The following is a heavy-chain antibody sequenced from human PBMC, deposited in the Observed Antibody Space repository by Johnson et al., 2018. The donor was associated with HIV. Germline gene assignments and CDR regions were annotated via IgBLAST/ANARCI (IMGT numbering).Heavy chain of an antibody. V-gene: IGHV3-11*04. CDR2: MSSSGSTI. J-gene: IGHJ3*01. CDR1: GFTVSSNY. Sequence: QVQLVESGGDLVQPGGSLRLSCVASGFTVSSNYMSWVRQAPGKGLEWVSYMSSSGSTIYHAESVKGRFTISRDNAKNSLYLQMNSLRVEDTAVYYCARDGPSAAVWGQGTMVTVSS. D-gene: IGHD6-25*01. CDR3: ARDGPSAAV.